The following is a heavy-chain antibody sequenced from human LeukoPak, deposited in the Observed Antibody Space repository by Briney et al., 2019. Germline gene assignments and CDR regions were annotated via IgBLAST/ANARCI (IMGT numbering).Heavy chain of an antibody. CDR2: INHRGST. CDR1: GGSFSGYY. V-gene: IGHV4-34*01. Sequence: SETLSLTCAVYGGSFSGYYWSWIRQPPGKGLEWIGEINHRGSTNYNPSLKSRVTISVDTSKNQFSLKLSSVTAADTAVYYCARKSPPPYYDFWSGYYSPYFDYWGQGTLVTVSS. D-gene: IGHD3-3*01. J-gene: IGHJ4*02. CDR3: ARKSPPPYYDFWSGYYSPYFDY.